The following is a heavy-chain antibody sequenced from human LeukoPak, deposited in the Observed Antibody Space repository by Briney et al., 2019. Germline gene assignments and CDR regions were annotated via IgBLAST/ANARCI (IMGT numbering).Heavy chain of an antibody. CDR2: ISYDGSNK. V-gene: IGHV3-30*18. CDR1: QFNFNSYG. D-gene: IGHD3-10*01. Sequence: GGSLRLSCATSQFNFNSYGMTWVRQAPGKGLEWVAVISYDGSNKYYADSVKGRFTISRDNSKNTLYLQMNSLRAEDTAVYYCAKDSGRVSLLWSPHYYGMDVWGQGTTVTVSS. CDR3: AKDSGRVSLLWSPHYYGMDV. J-gene: IGHJ6*02.